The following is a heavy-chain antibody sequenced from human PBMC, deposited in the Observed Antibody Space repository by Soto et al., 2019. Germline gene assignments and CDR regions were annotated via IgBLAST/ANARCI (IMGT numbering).Heavy chain of an antibody. Sequence: GGSLGLSCAASGFTFSSYAMSWVHQAPGKGLEWVSAISGSGGSTYYADSVKGRFTISRDNSKNTVYLQMGSLRPEDMAVYYCARRARPDFYYMDVWGKGTTVTVSS. V-gene: IGHV3-23*01. CDR1: GFTFSSYA. D-gene: IGHD6-6*01. CDR2: ISGSGGST. J-gene: IGHJ6*03. CDR3: ARRARPDFYYMDV.